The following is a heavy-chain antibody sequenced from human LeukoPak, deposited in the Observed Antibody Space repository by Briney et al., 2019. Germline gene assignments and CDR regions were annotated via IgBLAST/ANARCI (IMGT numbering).Heavy chain of an antibody. V-gene: IGHV1-8*01. D-gene: IGHD3-9*01. CDR1: GYSSSSYV. J-gene: IGHJ4*02. Sequence: ASVTDSCKASGYSSSSYVINWVRQATGQGLEWMGWMNPNSGNTGYVQKFQGGVTMARNTSINTAYMELSGLISEDTAVYFCTTAGERPIRYFDYWGQGTLVTVSS. CDR3: TTAGERPIRYFDY. CDR2: MNPNSGNT.